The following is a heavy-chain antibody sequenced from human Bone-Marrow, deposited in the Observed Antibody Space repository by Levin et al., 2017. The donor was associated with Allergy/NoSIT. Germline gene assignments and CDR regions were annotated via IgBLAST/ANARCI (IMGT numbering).Heavy chain of an antibody. J-gene: IGHJ4*02. D-gene: IGHD1-26*01. CDR1: GGSFSPYY. CDR2: IHHSGKT. CDR3: AGMYSGSFDS. Sequence: GSLRLSCVMSGGSFSPYYWSWIRQSPEKGLEWIGEIHHSGKTDFNPSLQSRLSMSVDTSKNQFSLKLKSVTAADTGIYYCAGMYSGSFDSWGQGSLVTVSS. V-gene: IGHV4-34*10.